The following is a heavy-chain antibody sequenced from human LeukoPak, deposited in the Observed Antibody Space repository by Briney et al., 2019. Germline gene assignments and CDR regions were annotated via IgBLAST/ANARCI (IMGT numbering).Heavy chain of an antibody. CDR2: ISSSSSYI. CDR3: ARAGDRYYYDSSGYYPDY. Sequence: GGSLRLSCAASGFTFSSYSMNWVRQAPGKGLGWVSSISSSSSYIYYADSVKGRFTISRDNAKNSLYLQMNSLRAEDTAVYYCARAGDRYYYDSSGYYPDYWGQGTLATVSS. V-gene: IGHV3-21*01. J-gene: IGHJ4*02. D-gene: IGHD3-22*01. CDR1: GFTFSSYS.